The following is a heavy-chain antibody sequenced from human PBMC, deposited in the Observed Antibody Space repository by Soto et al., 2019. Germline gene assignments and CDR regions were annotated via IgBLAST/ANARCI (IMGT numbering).Heavy chain of an antibody. D-gene: IGHD3-10*01. CDR2: INHSGST. CDR1: GGSFSGYY. CDR3: ARGPRITMVRGVRSYYYGMDV. Sequence: SETLSLTCAVYGGSFSGYYWSWIRQPPGKGLEWIGEINHSGSTNYNPSLKSRVTISVDTSKNQFSLKLSSVTAADTAVYYCARGPRITMVRGVRSYYYGMDVSGQGTTVTVSS. V-gene: IGHV4-34*01. J-gene: IGHJ6*02.